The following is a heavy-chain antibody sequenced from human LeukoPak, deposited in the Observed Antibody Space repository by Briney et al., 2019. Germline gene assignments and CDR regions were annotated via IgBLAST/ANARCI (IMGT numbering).Heavy chain of an antibody. J-gene: IGHJ4*02. Sequence: GRSLRLSCAASGFTFDDYAMHWVRQAPGKGLEWVSGISWNSGSIGYADSVKGRFTISRDNAKNSLYLQMNSLRAEDTALYYCAKDVGYCSSTSCHYFDYWGQGTLVTVSS. D-gene: IGHD2-2*01. CDR1: GFTFDDYA. CDR3: AKDVGYCSSTSCHYFDY. CDR2: ISWNSGSI. V-gene: IGHV3-9*01.